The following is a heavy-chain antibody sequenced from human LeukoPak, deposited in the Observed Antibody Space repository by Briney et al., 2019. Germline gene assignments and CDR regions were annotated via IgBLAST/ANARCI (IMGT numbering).Heavy chain of an antibody. Sequence: PSETLSLTCTVSGYSISSDSYWGWVRQPRGKGLEWIGGIHHSGSTYYNPSLKSRVIISVDTSRNQFSLRLSSVTAADTAQYFCARDIFSGSSWYVGYWDQGIQVTVSS. CDR1: GYSISSDSY. J-gene: IGHJ4*02. V-gene: IGHV4-38-2*02. CDR3: ARDIFSGSSWYVGY. CDR2: IHHSGST. D-gene: IGHD6-13*01.